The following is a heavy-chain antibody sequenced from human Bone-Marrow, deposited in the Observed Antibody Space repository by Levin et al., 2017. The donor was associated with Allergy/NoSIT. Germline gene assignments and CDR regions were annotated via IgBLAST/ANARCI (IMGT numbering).Heavy chain of an antibody. Sequence: GGSLRLSCAASGFTFSDSHMNWVRQAPGQGLEWVSFITHDGALMHYADSLKGRFTVSRDNAKNSLYLQLNNLKAEDTAVYYCARDLSHRDRAFDYWGQGTLVTVSS. V-gene: IGHV3-21*06. CDR3: ARDLSHRDRAFDY. D-gene: IGHD2-21*02. J-gene: IGHJ4*02. CDR1: GFTFSDSH. CDR2: ITHDGALM.